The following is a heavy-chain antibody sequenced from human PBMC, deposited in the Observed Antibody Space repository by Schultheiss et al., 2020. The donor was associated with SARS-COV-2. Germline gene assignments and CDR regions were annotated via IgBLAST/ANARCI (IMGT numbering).Heavy chain of an antibody. CDR2: ISATGGST. CDR3: AFTSGGSGWRNTYFDY. Sequence: GGSLRLSCAVSGFTFSTYSMTWVRQAPGKGLEWVSDISATGGSTSYADSVKGRFTISRDNSKNTLYLQMNSLRDEDTAVYYCAFTSGGSGWRNTYFDYWGQGTLVTVSS. CDR1: GFTFSTYS. J-gene: IGHJ4*02. V-gene: IGHV3-23*01. D-gene: IGHD6-19*01.